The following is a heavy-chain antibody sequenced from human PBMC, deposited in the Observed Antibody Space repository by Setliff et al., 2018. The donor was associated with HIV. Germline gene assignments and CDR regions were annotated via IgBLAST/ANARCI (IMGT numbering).Heavy chain of an antibody. J-gene: IGHJ5*02. CDR3: AVSPDGDCATTKCANWFDP. CDR1: GFTFTNSA. D-gene: IGHD4-17*01. Sequence: SVKVSCKASGFTFTNSAVQWVRQARGQRLEWIGWIVVGSGNTNYAQKFQERVTITRDMSTSRAYMELSGLRTEDTAVYFCAVSPDGDCATTKCANWFDPWGQGTQVTVSS. V-gene: IGHV1-58*01. CDR2: IVVGSGNT.